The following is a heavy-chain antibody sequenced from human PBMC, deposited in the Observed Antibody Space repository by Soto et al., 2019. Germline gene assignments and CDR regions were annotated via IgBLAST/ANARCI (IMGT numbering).Heavy chain of an antibody. CDR2: ISSSSSFI. CDR1: GFTFSAYS. V-gene: IGHV3-21*06. CDR3: AGSAADGRDN. D-gene: IGHD1-26*01. Sequence: EVQLVESGGGLVKPGGSLRLSCAASGFTFSAYSMKWVRQAPGKGLEWVASISSSSSFIHYAESMKGRFTISRDNSKNSLYLQMNSLSAEDTAVYYCAGSAADGRDNWGQGTLVTVSS. J-gene: IGHJ4*02.